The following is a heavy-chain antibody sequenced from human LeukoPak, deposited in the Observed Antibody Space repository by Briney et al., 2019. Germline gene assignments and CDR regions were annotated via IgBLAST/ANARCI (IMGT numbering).Heavy chain of an antibody. Sequence: SETLSLTCTVSGGSISSSTYYWGWIRQPPGKGLEWIGTIYYSGSTYYNPSLKSRVTISVDTSKNQFSLKLSSVTAADTAVYYCARRRGPGYRLGGPYYYYYYMDVWGKGTTVTVSS. CDR2: IYYSGST. V-gene: IGHV4-39*07. J-gene: IGHJ6*03. D-gene: IGHD3-16*01. CDR3: ARRRGPGYRLGGPYYYYYYMDV. CDR1: GGSISSSTYY.